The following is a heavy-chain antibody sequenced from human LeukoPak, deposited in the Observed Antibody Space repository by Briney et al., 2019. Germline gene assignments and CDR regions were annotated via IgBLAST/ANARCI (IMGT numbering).Heavy chain of an antibody. CDR1: GYTFTGYY. D-gene: IGHD6-19*01. Sequence: ASVKVSCKASGYTFTGYYMHWVRQAPGQGLEWMGRINPNSGGTNYAQKFQGRVTMTRDTSISTAYTELSRLRSDDTAVYYCARVKAVAGTRGAFDIWGQGTMVTVSS. J-gene: IGHJ3*02. CDR3: ARVKAVAGTRGAFDI. V-gene: IGHV1-2*06. CDR2: INPNSGGT.